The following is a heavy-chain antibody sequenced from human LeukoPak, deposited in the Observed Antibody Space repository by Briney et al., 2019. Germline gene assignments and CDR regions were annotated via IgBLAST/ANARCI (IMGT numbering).Heavy chain of an antibody. J-gene: IGHJ5*02. D-gene: IGHD3-3*01. CDR3: ARGRITIFGVVNCNWFDP. V-gene: IGHV4-34*01. Sequence: KPSETLSLTCAVYGGSFSGYYWSCIRQPPGRGPEWIWEINHSGSTNYNPSLKSLATISVDTSKNQFSLKLRSVPAADTAVYHCARGRITIFGVVNCNWFDPWGQGTLVTVSS. CDR2: INHSGST. CDR1: GGSFSGYY.